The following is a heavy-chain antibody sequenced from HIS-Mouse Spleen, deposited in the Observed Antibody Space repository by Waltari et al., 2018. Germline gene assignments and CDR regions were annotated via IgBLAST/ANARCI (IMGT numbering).Heavy chain of an antibody. CDR3: ARHPEIAAAVGAFDI. CDR1: GGTFSSYA. D-gene: IGHD6-13*01. V-gene: IGHV1-69*04. CDR2: IRPILGIA. J-gene: IGHJ3*02. Sequence: QVQLVQSGAEVKKPGSSVKVSCKASGGTFSSYAISWVRQAPGQGLEWMGRIRPILGIANDAQKVQGRGTITADKSTSTAYMELSSLRSEDTAVYYCARHPEIAAAVGAFDIWGQGTMVTVSS.